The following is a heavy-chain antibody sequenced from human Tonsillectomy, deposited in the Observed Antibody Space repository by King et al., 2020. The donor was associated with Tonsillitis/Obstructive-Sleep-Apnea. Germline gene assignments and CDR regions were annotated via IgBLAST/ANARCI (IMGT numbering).Heavy chain of an antibody. V-gene: IGHV4-59*01. CDR3: ARDMVLEAGGDAFDI. D-gene: IGHD2-8*01. J-gene: IGHJ3*02. CDR2: IYYSGST. Sequence: VQLQESGPGLVKPSETLSLTCTVSGGSISSYYWSWIRQPPGKGLEWIGYIYYSGSTNYNPSLKSRVTISVDTSKNHFSLKLSSVTAADTAVYYCARDMVLEAGGDAFDIWGQGTMVTVSS. CDR1: GGSISSYY.